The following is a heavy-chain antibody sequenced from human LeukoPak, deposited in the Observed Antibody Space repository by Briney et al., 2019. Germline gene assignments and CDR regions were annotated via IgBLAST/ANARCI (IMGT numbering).Heavy chain of an antibody. J-gene: IGHJ4*02. CDR2: ISYDGSNK. Sequence: PGGSLRLSCAASGFTFSSYAMHWVRQAPGKGLEWVAVISYDGSNKYYADSVKGRFTISRDNSKNTLYLQMNSLRAEDTAVYYCASFPPPRGYSYGDDFDYWGQGTLVTVSS. D-gene: IGHD5-18*01. CDR3: ASFPPPRGYSYGDDFDY. CDR1: GFTFSSYA. V-gene: IGHV3-30-3*01.